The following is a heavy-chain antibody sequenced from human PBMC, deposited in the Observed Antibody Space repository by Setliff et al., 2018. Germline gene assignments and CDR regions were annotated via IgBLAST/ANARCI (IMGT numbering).Heavy chain of an antibody. D-gene: IGHD2-15*01. J-gene: IGHJ4*02. V-gene: IGHV4-39*01. CDR2: INYSGSS. CDR3: ARHRRSCSGASCHFDY. Sequence: SETLSLTCAVSGGAIDNRYYWGWIRQPPGKGLDWIGNINYSGSSYYNPSLKSRVTISVDTSKKQFSLMLSSMTAADAAVYYCARHRRSCSGASCHFDYWGRGALVTVSS. CDR1: GGAIDNRYY.